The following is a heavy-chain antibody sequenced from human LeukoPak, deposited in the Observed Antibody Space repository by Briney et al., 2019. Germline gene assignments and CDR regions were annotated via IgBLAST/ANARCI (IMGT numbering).Heavy chain of an antibody. J-gene: IGHJ6*02. CDR2: IYYSGST. Sequence: SETLSLTCTVSGGSVSSGSYYWSWIRQPPGKGLEWIGYIYYSGSTNYNPSLKSRVTISVDTSKNQFSLKLSSVTAADTAVYYCARHVTKVVPAARDYYYYYYGMDVWGQGTTVTVSS. CDR3: ARHVTKVVPAARDYYYYYYGMDV. V-gene: IGHV4-61*01. CDR1: GGSVSSGSYY. D-gene: IGHD2-2*01.